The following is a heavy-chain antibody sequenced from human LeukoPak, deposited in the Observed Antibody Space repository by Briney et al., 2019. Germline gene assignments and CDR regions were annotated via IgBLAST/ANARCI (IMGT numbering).Heavy chain of an antibody. Sequence: VASVKVSCKASGGTFSSYAISWVRQAPGQGLEWMGGIIPIFGTANYAQKFQGRVTITADKSTSTAYMELSSLRSEDTAVYYCARDPGRIFWSGWNWFDPWGQGTLVTVSS. CDR3: ARDPGRIFWSGWNWFDP. CDR2: IIPIFGTA. D-gene: IGHD3-3*01. J-gene: IGHJ5*02. V-gene: IGHV1-69*06. CDR1: GGTFSSYA.